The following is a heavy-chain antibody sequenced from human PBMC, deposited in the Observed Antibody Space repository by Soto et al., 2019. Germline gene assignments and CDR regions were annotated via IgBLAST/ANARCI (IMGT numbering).Heavy chain of an antibody. V-gene: IGHV3-30*18. CDR1: GLTFRSYG. CDR2: ISYDGRNK. CDR3: AKDLAGDFWSGYHYFDH. J-gene: IGHJ4*02. Sequence: QVQLVESGGGVVQPGRSLRLSCAVSGLTFRSYGMHWVRQAPGKGLDWVAVISYDGRNKYYADSVKGRFTISRDNSKDALYLQMNSLRAEDTAVYYCAKDLAGDFWSGYHYFDHWGQGTLVTVPS. D-gene: IGHD3-3*01.